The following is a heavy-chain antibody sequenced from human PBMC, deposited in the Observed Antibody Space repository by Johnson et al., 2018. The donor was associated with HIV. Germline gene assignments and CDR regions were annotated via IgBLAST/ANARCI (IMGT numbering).Heavy chain of an antibody. D-gene: IGHD5-24*01. CDR2: IRYDGSNK. CDR3: AGGRDGYNFGAFDI. V-gene: IGHV3-30*02. CDR1: GFTFSSYG. Sequence: QVQLVESGGGVVQPGGSLRLSCAASGFTFSSYGMHWVRQAPGKGLEWVAFIRYDGSNKYYADSVKGRFTISRDNSKNTLYLQMNSLRDEDTAVYYCAGGRDGYNFGAFDIWCQGTMVTVSS. J-gene: IGHJ3*02.